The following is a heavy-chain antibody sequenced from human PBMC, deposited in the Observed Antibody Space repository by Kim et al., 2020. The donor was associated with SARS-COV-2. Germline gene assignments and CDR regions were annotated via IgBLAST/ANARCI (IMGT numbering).Heavy chain of an antibody. CDR2: IYSGGST. V-gene: IGHV3-53*01. CDR1: GFTVSSNY. J-gene: IGHJ6*02. CDR3: PTRHPDGYNFHFEMDV. D-gene: IGHD5-12*01. Sequence: GGSLRLSCAASGFTVSSNYMSWVRQAPGKGLAWVSVIYSGGSTYYVDSVKGRFTISRDNSKNSLFLQMNSLRAEDTAVYYCPTRHPDGYNFHFEMDVWG.